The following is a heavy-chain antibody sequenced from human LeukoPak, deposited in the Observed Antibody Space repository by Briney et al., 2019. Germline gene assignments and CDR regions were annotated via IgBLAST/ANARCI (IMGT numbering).Heavy chain of an antibody. D-gene: IGHD2-15*01. V-gene: IGHV4-39*01. CDR2: IYYSGST. J-gene: IGHJ6*03. Sequence: PSETLSLTCTVSGGSISSSSYYWGWIRQPPGKGLEWIGSIYYSGSTYYNPSLKSRVTISVDTSKNQFSLKLSSVTAADTAVYYCARRTSFCSGGSRYFHTGYYRDVCSKGTTVTVSS. CDR1: GGSISSSSYY. CDR3: ARRTSFCSGGSRYFHTGYYRDV.